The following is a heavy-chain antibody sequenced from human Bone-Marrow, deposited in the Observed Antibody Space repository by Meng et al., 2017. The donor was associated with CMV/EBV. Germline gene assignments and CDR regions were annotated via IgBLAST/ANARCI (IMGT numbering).Heavy chain of an antibody. D-gene: IGHD6-6*01. V-gene: IGHV4-34*01. CDR2: INHSGST. J-gene: IGHJ4*02. CDR1: GGSFSGYY. CDR3: ARGRHIAARPFYY. Sequence: QVQLQQWGAGRLKPSETLSLTCAVYGGSFSGYYWSWIRQPPGKGLEWIGEINHSGSTNYNPSLKSRVTISVDTSKNQFSLKLSSVTAADTAVYYRARGRHIAARPFYYWGQGTLVTVSS.